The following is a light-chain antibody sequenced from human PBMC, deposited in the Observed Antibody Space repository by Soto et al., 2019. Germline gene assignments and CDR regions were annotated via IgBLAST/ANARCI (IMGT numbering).Light chain of an antibody. Sequence: EIVMMQSPVTLSVSPWDRDNMYCRASQSVSSYLAWYQHKPGQAPRLLIYDASNRATGIPARFSGSGSGTDFTLTISSLEPEDFAVYYCQQRSNWPWTLGQGTKV. J-gene: IGKJ1*01. CDR1: QSVSSY. CDR3: QQRSNWPWT. V-gene: IGKV3-11*01. CDR2: DAS.